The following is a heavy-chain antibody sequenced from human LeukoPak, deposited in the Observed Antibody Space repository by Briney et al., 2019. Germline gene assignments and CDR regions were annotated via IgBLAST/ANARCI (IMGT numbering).Heavy chain of an antibody. J-gene: IGHJ4*02. CDR3: ARTVAGAYRAYFDY. D-gene: IGHD3-16*01. CDR2: ITSGGREI. Sequence: PGGSLRLSCSASGFTFSDSYMSWTRQAPGKGLEWISYITSGGREIHYADSVRGRFTVSRDNAKNSLYLQMNSLRADDTAVYYCARTVAGAYRAYFDYWGQGTLVTVSS. CDR1: GFTFSDSY. V-gene: IGHV3-11*01.